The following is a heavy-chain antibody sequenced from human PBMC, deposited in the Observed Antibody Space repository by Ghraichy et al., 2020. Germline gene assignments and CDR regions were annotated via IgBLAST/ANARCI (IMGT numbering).Heavy chain of an antibody. CDR3: ARSYSGSYDF. CDR2: IRGTGNYI. CDR1: GFTFSDYF. Sequence: GGSLRLSCATSGFTFSDYFMNWVCQAPGKGLEWVSSIRGTGNYIYYADSVKGRFTISRDNAKNSLSLQMNSLRAEDTAMYYCARSYSGSYDFWGQGTLVTVSS. D-gene: IGHD6-6*01. J-gene: IGHJ4*02. V-gene: IGHV3-21*01.